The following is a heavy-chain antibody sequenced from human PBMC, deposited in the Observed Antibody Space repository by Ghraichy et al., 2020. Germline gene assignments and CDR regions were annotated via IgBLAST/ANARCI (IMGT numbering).Heavy chain of an antibody. D-gene: IGHD3-3*01. CDR1: GYTFTGYY. CDR2: INPNSGGT. Sequence: ASVKVSCKASGYTFTGYYMHWVRQAPGQGLEWMGWINPNSGGTNYAQKFQGRVTMTRDTSISTAYMELSRLRSDDTAVYYCARDLILMGWFRVDYWGQGTLVTVSS. V-gene: IGHV1-2*02. J-gene: IGHJ4*02. CDR3: ARDLILMGWFRVDY.